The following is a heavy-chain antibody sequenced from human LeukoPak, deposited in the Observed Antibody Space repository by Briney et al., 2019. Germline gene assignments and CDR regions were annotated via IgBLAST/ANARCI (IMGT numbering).Heavy chain of an antibody. CDR1: GFTFSSYG. CDR2: ISYDGSNK. CDR3: AKDEYCSGGSCYSGYFQH. J-gene: IGHJ1*01. V-gene: IGHV3-30*18. Sequence: PGGSLRLSCAASGFTFSSYGMHWVRQAPGKGLEWVAVISYDGSNKYYADSVKGRFTISRDSSKNTLYLQMNSLRAEDTAVYYCAKDEYCSGGSCYSGYFQHWGQGTLVTVSS. D-gene: IGHD2-15*01.